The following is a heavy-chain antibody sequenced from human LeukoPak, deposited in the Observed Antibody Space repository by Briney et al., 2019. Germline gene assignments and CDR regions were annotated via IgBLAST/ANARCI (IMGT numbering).Heavy chain of an antibody. CDR1: GGSISSYY. Sequence: SETLSLTCTVSGGSISSYYWSWIRQPPGKGLEWIGYIYYSGSTNYNPSLKSRVTISVDASKNQFSLKLSSVTAADTAVYYCARDCGSGLDYWGQGTLVTVSS. V-gene: IGHV4-59*01. J-gene: IGHJ4*02. CDR3: ARDCGSGLDY. D-gene: IGHD6-19*01. CDR2: IYYSGST.